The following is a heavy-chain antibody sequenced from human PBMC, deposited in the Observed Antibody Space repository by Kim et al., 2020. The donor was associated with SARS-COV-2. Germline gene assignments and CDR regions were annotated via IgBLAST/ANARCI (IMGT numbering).Heavy chain of an antibody. V-gene: IGHV1-18*01. CDR3: ARVPSDIVVVTAVSWFDP. CDR1: GYTFTSYG. J-gene: IGHJ5*02. Sequence: ASVKVSCKASGYTFTSYGISWVRQAPGQGLEWMGWISAYNGNTNYAQKLQGRVTMTTDTSTSTAYMELRSLRSDDTAVYYCARVPSDIVVVTAVSWFDPWGQGTLVTVSS. D-gene: IGHD2-21*02. CDR2: ISAYNGNT.